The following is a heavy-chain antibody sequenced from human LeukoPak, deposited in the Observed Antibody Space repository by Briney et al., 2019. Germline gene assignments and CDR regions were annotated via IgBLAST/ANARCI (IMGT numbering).Heavy chain of an antibody. Sequence: PLETLSLTCDVHEVSITDYYWSWIRQSPGATLEWVGEIDPSGYSIYNPSLRSRVTISMDTAKKELYLSLTSVTAADTGIYYCARMRCVETQHRCYNFWGRGALVTVSS. J-gene: IGHJ4*02. CDR3: ARMRCVETQHRCYNF. V-gene: IGHV4-34*10. CDR2: IDPSGYS. CDR1: EVSITDYY. D-gene: IGHD3-10*01.